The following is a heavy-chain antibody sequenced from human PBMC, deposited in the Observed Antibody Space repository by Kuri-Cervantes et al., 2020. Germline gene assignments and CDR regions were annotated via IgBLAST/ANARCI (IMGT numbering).Heavy chain of an antibody. CDR3: ARSRYCSSTSCYAGRGYYFDY. Sequence: GGSLRLSCAASGFTFSSYAMHWVRQAPGKGLEWVAVISYDGSNKYYADSVKGRFTISRDNSKNTLYLQMNSLRAEDTAVYYCARSRYCSSTSCYAGRGYYFDYWGQGTLVTVSS. CDR2: ISYDGSNK. CDR1: GFTFSSYA. D-gene: IGHD2-2*01. J-gene: IGHJ4*02. V-gene: IGHV3-30-3*01.